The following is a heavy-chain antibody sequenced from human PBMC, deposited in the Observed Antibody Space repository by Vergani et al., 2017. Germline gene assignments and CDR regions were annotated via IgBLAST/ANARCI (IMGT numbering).Heavy chain of an antibody. D-gene: IGHD2-8*01. J-gene: IGHJ4*02. Sequence: QVQLVQSGAEVKKPGASVKVSCKASGYTFSNYDINWVRQATGQGLEWMGWVNPKSGKSGYAQKFQGRVTITRNNRTNTAYMELSSLRSEYTAVYFCAGVNGSPDYWGQGTLVTVSS. V-gene: IGHV1-8*03. CDR1: GYTFSNYD. CDR3: AGVNGSPDY. CDR2: VNPKSGKS.